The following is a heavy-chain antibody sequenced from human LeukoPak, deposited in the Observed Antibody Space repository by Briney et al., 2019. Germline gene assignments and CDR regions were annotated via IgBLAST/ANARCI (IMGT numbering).Heavy chain of an antibody. V-gene: IGHV4-34*01. CDR2: INHSGGT. D-gene: IGHD3-10*01. J-gene: IGHJ6*03. CDR1: GGSFSGYY. CDR3: ARGRSYYGSGSYYYYYMDV. Sequence: SETLSLTCAVYGGSFSGYYWSWIRQPPGKGLEWIGEINHSGGTNYNPSPKSRVTISVDTSKNQFSLKLSSVTAADTAVYYCARGRSYYGSGSYYYYYMDVWGKGTTVTVSS.